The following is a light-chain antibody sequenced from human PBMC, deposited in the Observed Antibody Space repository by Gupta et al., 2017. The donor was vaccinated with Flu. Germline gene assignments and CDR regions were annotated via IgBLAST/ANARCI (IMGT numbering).Light chain of an antibody. CDR2: EVS. J-gene: IGLJ2*01. Sequence: SSDVGGYKYVSWYHQHPGKAPKLMIFEVSNRPSWVSNRFSGPKSGNTASLTISGLQAEDEADYYCSSYTTTDTLVVFGGGTKLTVL. V-gene: IGLV2-14*01. CDR1: SSDVGGYKY. CDR3: SSYTTTDTLVV.